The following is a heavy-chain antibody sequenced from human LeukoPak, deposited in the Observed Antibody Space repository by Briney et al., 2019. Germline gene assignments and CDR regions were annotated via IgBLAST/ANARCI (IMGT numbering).Heavy chain of an antibody. CDR2: INPNSGGT. V-gene: IGHV1-2*02. CDR3: ARDYYDSSGYYTS. D-gene: IGHD3-22*01. Sequence: ASVKVSCKASGYTFTGYYMHWVRQAPGQGLEWMGWINPNSGGTNYAQKFQGRVTMTRDTSISAAYMELSRLRSDDTAVYYCARDYYDSSGYYTSWGQGTLVTVSS. CDR1: GYTFTGYY. J-gene: IGHJ5*02.